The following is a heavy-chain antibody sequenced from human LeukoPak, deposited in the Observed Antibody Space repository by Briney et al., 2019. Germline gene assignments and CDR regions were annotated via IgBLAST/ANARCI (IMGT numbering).Heavy chain of an antibody. V-gene: IGHV3-23*01. D-gene: IGHD1-1*01. CDR2: ISGSGTST. Sequence: GGSLRLSCAASGFTFSSSAMSWVRQAPGKGLEWVSAISGSGTSTYYADSVKGRFTISRDNSKNTLYLQMISLRAEDTAVYYCATTNWNTFHFDYWGQGTLVTVSS. J-gene: IGHJ4*02. CDR1: GFTFSSSA. CDR3: ATTNWNTFHFDY.